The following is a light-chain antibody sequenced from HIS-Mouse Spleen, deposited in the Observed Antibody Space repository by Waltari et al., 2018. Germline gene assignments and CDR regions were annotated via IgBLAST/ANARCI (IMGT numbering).Light chain of an antibody. Sequence: DVVMTQSPLSLPVTLGQPASISCRSSQSLVHSDGNTHLNWFQQGPGQSPRRLIYKVSNRDSGVPDIFSGSGSGTDFTLKISRVEAEDVGVYYCMQDTHWPITFGQGTRLEIK. CDR1: QSLVHSDGNTH. CDR2: KVS. CDR3: MQDTHWPIT. J-gene: IGKJ5*01. V-gene: IGKV2-30*02.